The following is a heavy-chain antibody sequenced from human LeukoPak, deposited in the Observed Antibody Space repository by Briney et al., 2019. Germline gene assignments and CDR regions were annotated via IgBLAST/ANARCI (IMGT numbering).Heavy chain of an antibody. CDR3: AHTNTMVRGVPGWFDP. J-gene: IGHJ5*02. CDR2: ISAYNGNT. V-gene: IGHV1-18*01. D-gene: IGHD3-10*01. Sequence: ASVKVSCKASGYTFTSYGISWVRQAPGQGLEWMGWISAYNGNTNYAQKLQGRVTMTTDTSTSTAYMELRSLRSDDTAVYYCAHTNTMVRGVPGWFDPWGQGTLVTVSS. CDR1: GYTFTSYG.